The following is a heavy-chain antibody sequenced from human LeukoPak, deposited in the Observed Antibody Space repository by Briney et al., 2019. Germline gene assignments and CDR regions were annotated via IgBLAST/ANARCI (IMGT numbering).Heavy chain of an antibody. CDR2: TYPGDSDT. J-gene: IGHJ4*02. CDR3: ARLRSLYKSLSGHFDY. V-gene: IGHV5-51*01. D-gene: IGHD1-14*01. CDR1: GYSFTSYW. Sequence: GESLKISCKGSGYSFTSYWIGCVRQMPGKGREWMGITYPGDSDTRYSPSFQGQVTISADQPIHPPYLTWSPLKASDTAMYYCARLRSLYKSLSGHFDYWGQGNLVTVSP.